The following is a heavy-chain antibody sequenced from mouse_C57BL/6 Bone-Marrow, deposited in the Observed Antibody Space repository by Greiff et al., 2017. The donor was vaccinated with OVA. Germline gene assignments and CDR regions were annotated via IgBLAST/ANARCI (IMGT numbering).Heavy chain of an antibody. V-gene: IGHV3-5*01. J-gene: IGHJ4*01. Sequence: DVQLQESGPGLVKPSQTVFLTCTVTGISITTGNYRWSWIRQFPGNKLEWIGYIYYSGTITYNPSLTSRTTITRDTPKNQFFLEMNSLTAEDTATYYCARDDLGDYYAMDYWGQGTSVTVSS. CDR1: GISITTGNYR. CDR2: IYYSGTI. D-gene: IGHD2-4*01. CDR3: ARDDLGDYYAMDY.